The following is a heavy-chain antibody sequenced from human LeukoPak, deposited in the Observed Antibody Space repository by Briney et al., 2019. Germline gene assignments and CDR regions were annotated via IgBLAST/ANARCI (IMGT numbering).Heavy chain of an antibody. V-gene: IGHV4-31*03. Sequence: SETLSLTCTVSGGSISSGGYYWSWIRQHPGKGLEWIGYIYYSGSTYYNPSLKSRVTMSLDTSKNQFSLKLSSVTAADTAVYYCARDRGSYQGLFDYWGQGTLVTVSS. CDR1: GGSISSGGYY. CDR3: ARDRGSYQGLFDY. CDR2: IYYSGST. J-gene: IGHJ4*02. D-gene: IGHD1-26*01.